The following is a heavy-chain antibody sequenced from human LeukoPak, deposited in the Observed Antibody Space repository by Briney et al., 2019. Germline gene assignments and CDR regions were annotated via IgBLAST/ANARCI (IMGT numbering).Heavy chain of an antibody. J-gene: IGHJ4*02. Sequence: ASVKVSCKASGCTFTGYYMHWVRQAPGQGLEWMGWINPNSGGTNYAQKFQGWVTMARDTSISTAYMELSRLRSDDTTVYYCARGYCSSTSCYTDFDYWGQGTLVTVSS. D-gene: IGHD2-2*02. CDR2: INPNSGGT. CDR3: ARGYCSSTSCYTDFDY. V-gene: IGHV1-2*04. CDR1: GCTFTGYY.